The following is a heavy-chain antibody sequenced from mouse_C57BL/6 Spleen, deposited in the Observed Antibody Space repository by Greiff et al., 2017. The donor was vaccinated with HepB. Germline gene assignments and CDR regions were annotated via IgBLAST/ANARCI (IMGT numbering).Heavy chain of an antibody. Sequence: VQLQQSGPELVKPGASVKISCKASGYAFSSSWMNWVKQRPGKGLEWIGRIYPGDGDTNYNGKFKGKATLTADKSSSTAYMQLSSLTSEDSAVYFCARVYGSSYPMDYWGQGTSVTVSS. J-gene: IGHJ4*01. CDR2: IYPGDGDT. CDR1: GYAFSSSW. V-gene: IGHV1-82*01. CDR3: ARVYGSSYPMDY. D-gene: IGHD1-1*01.